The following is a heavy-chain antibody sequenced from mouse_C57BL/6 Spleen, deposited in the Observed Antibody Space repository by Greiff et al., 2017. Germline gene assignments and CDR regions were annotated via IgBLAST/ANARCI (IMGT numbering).Heavy chain of an antibody. CDR1: GYTFTSYW. Sequence: QVQLQQPGAELVKPGASVKLSCKASGYTFTSYWMQWVKQRPGQGLEWIGEIDPSDSYTNYNPKFKGKATLTVDTSSSTAYMQLSSLTSEDSAVYYGATYSNYVGFAYWGQGTLVTVSA. J-gene: IGHJ3*01. CDR2: IDPSDSYT. V-gene: IGHV1-50*01. D-gene: IGHD2-5*01. CDR3: ATYSNYVGFAY.